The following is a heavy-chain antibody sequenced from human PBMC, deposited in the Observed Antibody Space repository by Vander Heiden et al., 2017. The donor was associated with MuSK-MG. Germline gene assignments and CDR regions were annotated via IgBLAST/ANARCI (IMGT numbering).Heavy chain of an antibody. CDR1: GFTCSSYA. CDR3: ARDKSRGAADYHFDY. Sequence: QVQLVESGGGVVQPGRSLRLTCAADGFTCSSYAMHWVRQAPGKGLEWVAVISYDGNDKHYADSVKGRFTISRDNSKNTLYLQMNGLRAEDTAVYYCARDKSRGAADYHFDYWGQGTLVTVSS. D-gene: IGHD6-13*01. V-gene: IGHV3-30*01. J-gene: IGHJ4*02. CDR2: ISYDGNDK.